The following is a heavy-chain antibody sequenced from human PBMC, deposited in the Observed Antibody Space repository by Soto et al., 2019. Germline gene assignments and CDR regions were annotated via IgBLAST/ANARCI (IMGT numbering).Heavy chain of an antibody. J-gene: IGHJ5*02. CDR1: GGSISSGDYY. CDR2: IYYSGST. D-gene: IGHD4-17*01. Sequence: PSETLSLTCTVSGGSISSGDYYWSWIRQPPGKGLEWIGYIYYSGSTYYNPSLKSRVTISVDTSKNQFSLKLSSVTAADTAVYYCAREGLRQTEVFDPCGQGTLVTVSS. CDR3: AREGLRQTEVFDP. V-gene: IGHV4-30-4*01.